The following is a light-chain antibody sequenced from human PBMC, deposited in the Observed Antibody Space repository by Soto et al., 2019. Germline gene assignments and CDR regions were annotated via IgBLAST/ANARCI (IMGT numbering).Light chain of an antibody. Sequence: EIVMTQSPVTLSVSPGERGTLSCRASQSVSSNLAWYQQKPGQAPRLLIYGASTRATGIPARFSGSGSGTEFTLTISSLQSEDFAVYYCQQYDNWPPGTFGRGTRLEMK. CDR2: GAS. J-gene: IGKJ5*01. V-gene: IGKV3-15*01. CDR1: QSVSSN. CDR3: QQYDNWPPGT.